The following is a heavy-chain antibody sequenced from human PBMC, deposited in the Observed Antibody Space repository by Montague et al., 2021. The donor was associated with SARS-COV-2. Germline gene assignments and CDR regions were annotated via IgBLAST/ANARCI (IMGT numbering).Heavy chain of an antibody. CDR1: GFSLNTSGVG. D-gene: IGHD1-26*01. CDR3: AHRRGLLLSDAFDX. CDR2: IYWDDDK. Sequence: PALVKPTQTLTLTCTFSGFSLNTSGVGVGWIRQPPGKALEWLALIYWDDDKRYSPSLKSRLTITKDTSKNQVVLTMTNMDPVDTATYYCAHRRGLLLSDAFDXWGQGTMVTVSS. J-gene: IGHJ3*02. V-gene: IGHV2-5*02.